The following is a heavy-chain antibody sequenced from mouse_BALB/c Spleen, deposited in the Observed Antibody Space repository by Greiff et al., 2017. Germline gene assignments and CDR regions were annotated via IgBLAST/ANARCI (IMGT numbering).Heavy chain of an antibody. CDR2: ISSGGST. CDR3: ARGSRSGDDVAMDY. CDR1: GFTFSSYA. V-gene: IGHV5-6-5*01. J-gene: IGHJ4*01. D-gene: IGHD3-1*01. Sequence: EVKLVESGGGLVKPGGSLKLSCAASGFTFSSYAMSWVRQTPEKRLEWVASISSGGSTYYPDSVKGRFTISRDNARNILYLQMSSLRSEDTAMYYCARGSRSGDDVAMDYWGQGTSVTVTS.